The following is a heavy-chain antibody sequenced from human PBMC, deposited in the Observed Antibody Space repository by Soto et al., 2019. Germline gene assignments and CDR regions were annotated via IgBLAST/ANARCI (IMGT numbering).Heavy chain of an antibody. CDR2: ISAYNGNT. J-gene: IGHJ4*02. Sequence: QVQLVQSGAEVKKPGASVKVSCKASGYSFISYGISWVRQAPGQGLEWMGRISAYNGNTNYAQKLQGRVTMTTDTSTSTAYMEMRSLRSDDTAVYYCAGEGATSRPAEFDNWGQGTLVTVSS. CDR3: AGEGATSRPAEFDN. V-gene: IGHV1-18*01. CDR1: GYSFISYG. D-gene: IGHD5-12*01.